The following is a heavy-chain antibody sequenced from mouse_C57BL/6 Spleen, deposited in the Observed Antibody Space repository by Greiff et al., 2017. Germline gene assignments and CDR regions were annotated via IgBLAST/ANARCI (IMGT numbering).Heavy chain of an antibody. D-gene: IGHD2-1*01. CDR3: AREKGNPFEN. CDR1: GYTFTSYW. J-gene: IGHJ2*01. Sequence: QVQLQQPGAELVKPGASVKMSCKASGYTFTSYWITWVKQRPGQGLEWIGDIYPGSGSTNYNEKFKSKATLTVATSSSTAYMQLSILTSEDSAVYYCAREKGNPFENWGQGTTLTVSS. CDR2: IYPGSGST. V-gene: IGHV1-55*01.